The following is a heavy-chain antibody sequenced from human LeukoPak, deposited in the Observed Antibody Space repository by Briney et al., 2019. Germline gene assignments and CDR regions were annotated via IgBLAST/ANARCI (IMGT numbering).Heavy chain of an antibody. CDR3: ARVIYSGWEGELSD. CDR2: INSDGSTT. Sequence: PGGSLRLSCAASGFTFSGYWMHWVRQAPGKGLVWVSRINSDGSTTSYSDSVMGRSTISRDNAKNTLYLQMNSLRAEDTAVYYCARVIYSGWEGELSDWGQGTLVTVSS. V-gene: IGHV3-74*01. J-gene: IGHJ4*02. CDR1: GFTFSGYW. D-gene: IGHD6-19*01.